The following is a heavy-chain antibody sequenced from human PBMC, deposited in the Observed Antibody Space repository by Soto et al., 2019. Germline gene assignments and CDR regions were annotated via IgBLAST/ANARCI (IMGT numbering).Heavy chain of an antibody. Sequence: QVQLVQSGAEVKEPGSSVRVSCKASGGTFDNFIMNWVRQTPGRGLEWMGGIVPMLGTPTYAEKFKGRARNSASGSTSTMYMEVTSRRSEDTAIYYCARNGTYSSSLSQYSGMDVWGQGTTVTVSS. CDR2: IVPMLGTP. D-gene: IGHD1-26*01. J-gene: IGHJ6*02. CDR3: ARNGTYSSSLSQYSGMDV. V-gene: IGHV1-69*01. CDR1: GGTFDNFI.